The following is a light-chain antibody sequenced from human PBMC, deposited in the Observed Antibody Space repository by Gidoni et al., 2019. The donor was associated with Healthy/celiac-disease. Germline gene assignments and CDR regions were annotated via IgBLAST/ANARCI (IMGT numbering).Light chain of an antibody. V-gene: IGKV3-20*01. Sequence: EIVLTQSPGTLSLSPGERATLPCRASQSVSSSYLAWYQQKPGQAPRLLIYGASSRATGIPDRVSGSGSGTDFTLTISRLEPEDCAVYYCQQYGSSPPVTFGGGTKVEIK. J-gene: IGKJ4*01. CDR3: QQYGSSPPVT. CDR2: GAS. CDR1: QSVSSSY.